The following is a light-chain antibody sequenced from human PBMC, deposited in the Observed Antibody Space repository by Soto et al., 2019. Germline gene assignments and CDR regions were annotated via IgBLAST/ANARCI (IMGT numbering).Light chain of an antibody. CDR2: SNN. J-gene: IGLJ2*01. CDR1: SSNIGSNT. V-gene: IGLV1-44*01. Sequence: QSVLTQPPSASGTPGQRVTISCSGSSSNIGSNTVNWYHQLPGTAPKLLIYSNNQRPSGVPGRFSGSKSGTSASLAISGLQAEDEADYYCAVWDDSLNGVVFGGGTKVTVL. CDR3: AVWDDSLNGVV.